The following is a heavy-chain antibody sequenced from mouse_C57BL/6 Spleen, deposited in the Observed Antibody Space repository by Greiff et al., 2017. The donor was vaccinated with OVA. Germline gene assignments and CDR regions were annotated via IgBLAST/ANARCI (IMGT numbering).Heavy chain of an antibody. CDR1: GYTFTDYY. CDR3: AKGYYGSSPHFDY. V-gene: IGHV1-26*01. Sequence: EVQLQQSGPELVKPGASVKISCKASGYTFTDYYMNWVKQSHGKSLEWIGDINPNNGGTSYNQKFKGKATLTVDKSSSTAYMELRSLTSEDSAVYDCAKGYYGSSPHFDYWGQGTTLTVSS. D-gene: IGHD1-1*01. CDR2: INPNNGGT. J-gene: IGHJ2*01.